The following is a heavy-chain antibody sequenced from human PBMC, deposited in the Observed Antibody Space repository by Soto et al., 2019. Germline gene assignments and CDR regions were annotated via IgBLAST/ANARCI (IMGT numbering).Heavy chain of an antibody. Sequence: SETLSLTCAVYGGSFSGYYWSWIRQPPGKGLEWIGETNHSGSTNYNPSLKSRVTISVDTSKNQFSLKLSSVTAADTAVYYCAREKPYSSSWYHDYWGQGTLVTVSS. V-gene: IGHV4-34*01. CDR1: GGSFSGYY. J-gene: IGHJ4*02. D-gene: IGHD6-13*01. CDR2: TNHSGST. CDR3: AREKPYSSSWYHDY.